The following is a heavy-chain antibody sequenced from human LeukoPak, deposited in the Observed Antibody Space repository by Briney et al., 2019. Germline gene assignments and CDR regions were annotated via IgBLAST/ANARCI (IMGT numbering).Heavy chain of an antibody. D-gene: IGHD1-26*01. CDR2: IYPGDSDT. V-gene: IGHV5-51*01. Sequence: GESLKISCKGSGYSFTSYWIGWVRQMPGKGLEWMGIIYPGDSDTRYSPSFQGQVTISADMSISTACLQWCSLKASDTAMYYCARHVRIVGATTSPFDYWGQGTLVTVSS. J-gene: IGHJ4*02. CDR1: GYSFTSYW. CDR3: ARHVRIVGATTSPFDY.